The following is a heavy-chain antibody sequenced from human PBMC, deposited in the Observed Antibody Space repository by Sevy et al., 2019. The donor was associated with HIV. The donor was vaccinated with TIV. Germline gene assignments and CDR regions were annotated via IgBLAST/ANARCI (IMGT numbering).Heavy chain of an antibody. CDR1: GYTFTSYG. J-gene: IGHJ6*02. CDR2: ISAYNGNT. CDR3: AGDRRRCSGGSCYHSYYYYGMDV. D-gene: IGHD2-15*01. Sequence: ASVKVSCKASGYTFTSYGISWVRQAPGQGLEWMGWISAYNGNTNYAQKLQGRVTMTTDTSTSTAYMELRSLRSDDTAVYYCAGDRRRCSGGSCYHSYYYYGMDVWGQGTTVTVSS. V-gene: IGHV1-18*01.